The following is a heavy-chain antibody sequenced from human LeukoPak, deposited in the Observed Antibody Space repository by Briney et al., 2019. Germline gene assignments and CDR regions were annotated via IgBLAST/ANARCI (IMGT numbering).Heavy chain of an antibody. CDR2: INHSGST. V-gene: IGHV4-34*01. Sequence: SETLSLTCAVYGGSFSGYYWSWIRQPPGKGLEWIGEINHSGSTNYNPSLKSRVTMSVDTSKNQFSPKLSSVTAADTAVYYCARAGYYYDGSGYYYADYWGQGTLVTVSS. D-gene: IGHD3-22*01. CDR1: GGSFSGYY. J-gene: IGHJ4*02. CDR3: ARAGYYYDGSGYYYADY.